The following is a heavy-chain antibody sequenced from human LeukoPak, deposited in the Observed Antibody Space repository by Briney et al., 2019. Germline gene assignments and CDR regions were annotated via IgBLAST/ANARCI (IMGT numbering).Heavy chain of an antibody. V-gene: IGHV1-69*13. D-gene: IGHD3-10*01. J-gene: IGHJ5*02. CDR3: ARGYRRITMVRGVSPINWFDP. CDR1: GGTFSSYA. CDR2: IIPIFGTA. Sequence: ASVKVSCKASGGTFSSYAISWVRQAPGQGLEWMGGIIPIFGTANYAQKFQGRVTITADESTSTACMELSSLRSEDTAVYYCARGYRRITMVRGVSPINWFDPWGQGTLVTVSS.